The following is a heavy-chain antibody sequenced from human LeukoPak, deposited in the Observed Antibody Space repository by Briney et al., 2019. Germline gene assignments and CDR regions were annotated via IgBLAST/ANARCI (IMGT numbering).Heavy chain of an antibody. CDR3: ARDSSTTVTGAFDI. D-gene: IGHD4-17*01. CDR2: VSSGGSVM. Sequence: PGGSRRLSCTASGFTFSAYSMQWVRQAPGKGLEYISYVSSGGSVMYYADSVKGRFTISRDNSKNTLYLQMNSLRAEDTAVYYCARDSSTTVTGAFDIWGQGTMVSVSS. V-gene: IGHV3-48*01. J-gene: IGHJ3*02. CDR1: GFTFSAYS.